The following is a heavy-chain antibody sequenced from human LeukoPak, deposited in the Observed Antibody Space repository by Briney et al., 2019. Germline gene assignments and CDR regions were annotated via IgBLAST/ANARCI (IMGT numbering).Heavy chain of an antibody. CDR1: GYTFIGYY. D-gene: IGHD2-21*01. Sequence: ASVKVSCKASGYTFIGYYMHWVRQAPGQGLEWMGCINPNSGDTDYAQRFQGRVTMTRDTSISTAYMELSGLRSDDTAVYYCARDYSDQTNLVWFDPWGQGTLVTVSS. V-gene: IGHV1-2*02. J-gene: IGHJ5*02. CDR2: INPNSGDT. CDR3: ARDYSDQTNLVWFDP.